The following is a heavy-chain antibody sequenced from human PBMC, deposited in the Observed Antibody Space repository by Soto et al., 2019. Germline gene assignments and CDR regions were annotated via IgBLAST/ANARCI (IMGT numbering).Heavy chain of an antibody. CDR1: GFTFSSYA. D-gene: IGHD2-2*01. J-gene: IGHJ6*02. V-gene: IGHV3-30-3*01. Sequence: QVQLVESGGGVVQPGRSLRLSCAASGFTFSSYAMHWVRQAPGKGLEWVAVISYDGSNKYYADSVKGRFTISRDNSKNTMYLQMNSLRAEDTAVYYCGRGGLDIVVVPAAIRPPPYYYYYGMDVWGQGTTVTVSS. CDR2: ISYDGSNK. CDR3: GRGGLDIVVVPAAIRPPPYYYYYGMDV.